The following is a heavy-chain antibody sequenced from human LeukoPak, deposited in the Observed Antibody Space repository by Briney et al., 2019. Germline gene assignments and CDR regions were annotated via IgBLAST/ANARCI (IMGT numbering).Heavy chain of an antibody. CDR2: IFPGDSDT. J-gene: IGHJ4*02. D-gene: IGHD1/OR15-1a*01. Sequence: PGESLKISCKGSGYRFTTYWIGWVRQMPGKGLEWMGIIFPGDSDTTYSSSFQGQVTISADKSINTAYLQWSSLKASDTAMYYCATSESQTKFDYWGQGTLVTVSS. CDR3: ATSESQTKFDY. V-gene: IGHV5-51*01. CDR1: GYRFTTYW.